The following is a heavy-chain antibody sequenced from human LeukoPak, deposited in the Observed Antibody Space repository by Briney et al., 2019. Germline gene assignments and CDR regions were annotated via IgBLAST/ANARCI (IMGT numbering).Heavy chain of an antibody. Sequence: AGGSLRLSCAASGFTFSNYDMHWVRQAPGKGLEWVAVISYDGSNKYYADSVKGRFTISRDNSKNTVYLQMNSLRAEDTAVYYRAKDREGTTFDNWGQGTLVTVSS. J-gene: IGHJ4*02. V-gene: IGHV3-30*18. CDR3: AKDREGTTFDN. CDR1: GFTFSNYD. D-gene: IGHD1-7*01. CDR2: ISYDGSNK.